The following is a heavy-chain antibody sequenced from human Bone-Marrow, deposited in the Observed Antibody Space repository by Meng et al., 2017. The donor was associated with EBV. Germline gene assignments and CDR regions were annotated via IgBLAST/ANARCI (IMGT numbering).Heavy chain of an antibody. Sequence: QVQLQHWGAGLLKPPETLSLTCAVYGGSFSGYYWTWIRQPPGKGLEWIGEINHTGNTNYNPSLKSRVTISVDRSKNQFSLKMKSVTAADTAVYYCARGLVGATTGLIDYWGQRALVTVSS. D-gene: IGHD1-26*01. V-gene: IGHV4-34*01. CDR1: GGSFSGYY. CDR3: ARGLVGATTGLIDY. CDR2: INHTGNT. J-gene: IGHJ4*02.